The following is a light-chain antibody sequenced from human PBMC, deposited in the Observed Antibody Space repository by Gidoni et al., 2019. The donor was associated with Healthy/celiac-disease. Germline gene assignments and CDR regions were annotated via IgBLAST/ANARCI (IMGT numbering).Light chain of an antibody. J-gene: IGKJ1*01. CDR1: QSISSY. V-gene: IGKV1-39*01. CDR2: AAS. Sequence: DIQMTQSPSSLSASVGDRVTITCRESQSISSYLNWYQQKPGKAPKLLIYAASSLQSGVPSRFSGSGSGTDFTLTISSLQPEDFATYYCQQSYSTPPWTFXXXTKVEIK. CDR3: QQSYSTPPWT.